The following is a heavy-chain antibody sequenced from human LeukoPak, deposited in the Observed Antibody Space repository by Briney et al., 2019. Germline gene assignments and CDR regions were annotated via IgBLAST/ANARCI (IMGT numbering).Heavy chain of an antibody. CDR1: GYTFTSYD. J-gene: IGHJ4*02. Sequence: ASVKVSCKASGYTFTSYDFNWVRQATGQRPEWMGWMSPNSGDTGYAQKFQDRVTMTRNTSISTAYMELSSLRSDDTAAYYCARGPPNWGYDYWGPGTLVTVSS. CDR3: ARGPPNWGYDY. V-gene: IGHV1-8*01. CDR2: MSPNSGDT. D-gene: IGHD7-27*01.